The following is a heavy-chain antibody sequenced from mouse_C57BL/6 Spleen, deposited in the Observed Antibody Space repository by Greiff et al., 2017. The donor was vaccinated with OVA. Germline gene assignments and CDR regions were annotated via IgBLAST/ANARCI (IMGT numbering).Heavy chain of an antibody. CDR3: AKANDGYYRYAMDY. Sequence: QVQLQQSGAELVKPGASVKLSCKASGYTFTSYWMQWVKQRPGQGLEWIGEIDPSDSYTNYNQKFKGKATLTVDTSSSTAYMQLSSLTSEDSAVYYCAKANDGYYRYAMDYWGQGTSVTVSS. CDR1: GYTFTSYW. D-gene: IGHD2-3*01. CDR2: IDPSDSYT. V-gene: IGHV1-50*01. J-gene: IGHJ4*01.